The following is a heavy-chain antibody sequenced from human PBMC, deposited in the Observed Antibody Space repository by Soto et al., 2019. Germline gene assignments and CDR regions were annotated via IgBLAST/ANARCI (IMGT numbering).Heavy chain of an antibody. V-gene: IGHV4-39*01. CDR1: GGSISSSSYY. CDR3: ARHVYDAGTTSYYYMDV. J-gene: IGHJ6*03. Sequence: SETLSLTCTVSGGSISSSSYYWGWIRQPPGKGLEWIGSIYYSGSTYYNPSLKSRVTISVDTSKNQFSLKLSSVTAADTAVYYCARHVYDAGTTSYYYMDVWGKGTTVTVSS. CDR2: IYYSGST. D-gene: IGHD1-7*01.